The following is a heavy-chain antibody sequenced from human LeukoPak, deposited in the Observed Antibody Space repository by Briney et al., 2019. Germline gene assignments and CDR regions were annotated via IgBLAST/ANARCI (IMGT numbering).Heavy chain of an antibody. CDR2: IRSSDGST. J-gene: IGHJ4*02. V-gene: IGHV3-23*01. CDR3: AKGGGTSYGNIPY. D-gene: IGHD5-18*01. Sequence: PGGSLRLSCAASGFIFRSFAMSWVRQAPGKGLEWVSIIRSSDGSTNYADSVRGRFTISRDNSKNILYLQMNSLRADDTAVYYCAKGGGTSYGNIPYWGQGSLVTVSS. CDR1: GFIFRSFA.